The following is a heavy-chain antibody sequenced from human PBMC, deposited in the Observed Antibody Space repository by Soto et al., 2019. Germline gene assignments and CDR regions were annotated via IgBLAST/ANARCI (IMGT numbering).Heavy chain of an antibody. D-gene: IGHD3-22*01. CDR1: GFTFSSYA. CDR2: ISGSGGST. J-gene: IGHJ4*02. CDR3: ARRMYYYDSSGYYYVSFDY. V-gene: IGHV3-23*01. Sequence: HPGGSLRLSFAASGFTFSSYAVSWVRQAPGKGLEWVSAISGSGGSTYYADSVKGRFTISRDNSKNTLYLQMNSLRAEDTAVYYCARRMYYYDSSGYYYVSFDYWGQGT.